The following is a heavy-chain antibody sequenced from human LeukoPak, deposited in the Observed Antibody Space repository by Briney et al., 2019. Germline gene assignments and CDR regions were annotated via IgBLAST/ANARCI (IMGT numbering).Heavy chain of an antibody. CDR3: ARGDFLSSIY. Sequence: GSLRLSCAASGFTFGSYAMTWVRQPPGKGLEWIGEINHSGSTNYNPSLKSRVTMSVDTSKNQFSLKLSSVTAADTAVYYCARGDFLSSIYWGQGTLVTVSS. D-gene: IGHD3-3*01. CDR1: GFTFGSYA. J-gene: IGHJ4*02. V-gene: IGHV4-34*01. CDR2: INHSGST.